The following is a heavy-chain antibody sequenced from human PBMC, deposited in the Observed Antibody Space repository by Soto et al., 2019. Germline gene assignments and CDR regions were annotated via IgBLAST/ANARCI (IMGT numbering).Heavy chain of an antibody. CDR2: IDPSDSYS. CDR3: ARQEEAVTTAPNYYYGMDV. J-gene: IGHJ6*02. V-gene: IGHV5-10-1*01. Sequence: GESLKISCKGSGYSFTSYWIIWLRQMPGKGLGGMGRIDPSDSYSKYSPSFQGHVTISADKSISTAYLQWSSLKASDTAMYYCARQEEAVTTAPNYYYGMDVWGQGTTVTVSS. D-gene: IGHD4-4*01. CDR1: GYSFTSYW.